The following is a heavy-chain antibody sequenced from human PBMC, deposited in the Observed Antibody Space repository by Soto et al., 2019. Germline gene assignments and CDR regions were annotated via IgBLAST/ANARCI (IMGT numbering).Heavy chain of an antibody. CDR1: GGSISSFY. J-gene: IGHJ3*02. D-gene: IGHD6-6*01. V-gene: IGHV4-4*07. Sequence: SETLSLTCTVSGGSISSFYWNWIRLSAGKGLEWIGRIYLSGATTYNPSLQSRVTMAVDTSKNQFSLKLSSLTAADTAVYYCARSPSTSSIGTFDIWGQGTKVNVS. CDR2: IYLSGAT. CDR3: ARSPSTSSIGTFDI.